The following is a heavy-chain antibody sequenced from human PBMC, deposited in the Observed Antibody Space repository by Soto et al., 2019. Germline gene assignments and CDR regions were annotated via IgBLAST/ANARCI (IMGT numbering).Heavy chain of an antibody. D-gene: IGHD1-7*01. CDR2: INPNSGGT. CDR1: GYTFTGYY. Sequence: ASVKVSCKASGYTFTGYYMHWVRQAPGQGLEWMGWINPNSGGTNYAQKFQGWVTMTRDTSISTAYMELSRLRSDDTAVYYCAREYPGTKTREVGGKGTRVTVPS. J-gene: IGHJ6*03. V-gene: IGHV1-2*04. CDR3: AREYPGTKTREV.